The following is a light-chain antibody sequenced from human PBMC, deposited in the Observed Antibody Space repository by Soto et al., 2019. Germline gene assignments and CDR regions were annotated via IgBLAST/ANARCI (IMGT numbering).Light chain of an antibody. Sequence: QSVLTQPPSASGSPGQSVTISCTGTSSDVGAYNYVSWYQQHPGKAPKLMIYEVSKRPSGVPDRFSGSKSGNTASLTVSGLQAEDEADSYRSSHDGSNNYVFVTGTKVTV. V-gene: IGLV2-8*01. CDR1: SSDVGAYNY. CDR3: SSHDGSNNYV. J-gene: IGLJ1*01. CDR2: EVS.